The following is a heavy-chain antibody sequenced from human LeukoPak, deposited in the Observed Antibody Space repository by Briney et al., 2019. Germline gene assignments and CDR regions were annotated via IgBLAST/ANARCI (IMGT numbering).Heavy chain of an antibody. D-gene: IGHD3-22*01. V-gene: IGHV1-2*06. CDR1: GYTFTGYY. CDR3: ARGGGKLGYYYDSSGYYSPDY. Sequence: ASVKVSCKASGYTFTGYYMHWVRQAPGQGLEWMGRINPNSGGTNYAQKFQGRVTMTRDTSISTAYMELSRLRSDDTAVYYCARGGGKLGYYYDSSGYYSPDYWGQGTLVTVSS. CDR2: INPNSGGT. J-gene: IGHJ4*02.